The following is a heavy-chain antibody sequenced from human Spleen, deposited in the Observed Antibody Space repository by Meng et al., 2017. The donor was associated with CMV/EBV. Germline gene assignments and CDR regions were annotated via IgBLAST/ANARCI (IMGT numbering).Heavy chain of an antibody. J-gene: IGHJ4*02. Sequence: GYSFSAYYLHWVRQAPGQGLEWLGWINPNNGGTKYAQKFQGRVTMTRDKSVTTAFMELSSLRSDDTAVYYCARVLGYCTGGSCWYDFWGQGTLVTVSS. CDR3: ARVLGYCTGGSCWYDF. CDR1: GYSFSAYY. CDR2: INPNNGGT. V-gene: IGHV1-2*02. D-gene: IGHD2-15*01.